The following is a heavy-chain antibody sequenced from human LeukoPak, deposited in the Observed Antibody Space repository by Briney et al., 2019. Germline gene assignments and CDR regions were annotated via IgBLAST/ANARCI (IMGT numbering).Heavy chain of an antibody. J-gene: IGHJ6*04. CDR3: ARETTVTTSNYYYYYGMDV. CDR2: IYYSGST. Sequence: SETLSLTCTVSGGSFSSGSYYWSWIRQPPGTGLEWLGYIYYSGSTNYNPSLKSRVTISVDTSKNQFSLKLSSVTAADTAVYYCARETTVTTSNYYYYYGMDVWGKGTTVTVSS. V-gene: IGHV4-61*01. CDR1: GGSFSSGSYY. D-gene: IGHD4-17*01.